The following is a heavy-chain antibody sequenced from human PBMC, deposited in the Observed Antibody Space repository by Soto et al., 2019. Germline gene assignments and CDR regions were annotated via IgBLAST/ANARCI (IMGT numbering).Heavy chain of an antibody. Sequence: QVQLQESGPGLVKPSGTLSLTCAVSGGSISSSNWGSWVRQPPGKGLEWIGEIYHSGSTNYNPSPKCPVTISVDQSKNQFSLKLSSVTAPDTAVYYCARAAMGRSSWPFDYWGQGTLVTVSS. D-gene: IGHD6-13*01. CDR2: IYHSGST. CDR1: GGSISSSNW. V-gene: IGHV4-4*02. J-gene: IGHJ4*02. CDR3: ARAAMGRSSWPFDY.